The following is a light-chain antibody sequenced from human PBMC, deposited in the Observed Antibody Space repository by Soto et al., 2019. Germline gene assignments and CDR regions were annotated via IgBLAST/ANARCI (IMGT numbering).Light chain of an antibody. V-gene: IGKV3-20*01. CDR2: GAS. Sequence: EIVLTQSPGTLSLSPGEIATLSCRASQSVSSSYLAWYQQKPGQAPRLLMYGASSRASGIPDRFSGSGSGTDFTLTISRVEPEDFAVYCCQQYGRSPWTFGQGTKVEIK. CDR1: QSVSSSY. J-gene: IGKJ1*01. CDR3: QQYGRSPWT.